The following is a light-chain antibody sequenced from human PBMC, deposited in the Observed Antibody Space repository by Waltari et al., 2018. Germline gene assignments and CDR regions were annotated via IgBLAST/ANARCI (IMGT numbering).Light chain of an antibody. CDR2: YAS. J-gene: IGKJ2*01. Sequence: AIQLTQSPSSLSASVGDRVTIACRASQDINSDLAWYQQKPGKAPKLLIYYASSLQSGVPSRFSGSGSGTDFTLTISSLEPQDFAIYYCQQRTNWPQTFGQGTKLEIK. CDR1: QDINSD. CDR3: QQRTNWPQT. V-gene: IGKV1D-13*01.